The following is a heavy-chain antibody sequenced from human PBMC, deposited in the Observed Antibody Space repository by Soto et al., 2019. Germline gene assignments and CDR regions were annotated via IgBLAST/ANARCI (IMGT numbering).Heavy chain of an antibody. Sequence: SETLSLTCIVSGGSVYSNGHYWGWIRQPPGKGLEWIGSIDNNGVTNYNSSLKSRVTISRDTSKNQFSLRLTSVTAADTAVYYCGKILVGATGHTDADSWGPGTLVTVSS. J-gene: IGHJ4*02. CDR1: GGSVYSNGHY. CDR3: GKILVGATGHTDADS. CDR2: IDNNGVT. V-gene: IGHV4-39*01. D-gene: IGHD2-15*01.